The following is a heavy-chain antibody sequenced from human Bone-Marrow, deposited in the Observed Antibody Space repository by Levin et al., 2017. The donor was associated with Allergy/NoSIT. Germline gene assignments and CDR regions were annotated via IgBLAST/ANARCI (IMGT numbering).Heavy chain of an antibody. CDR2: INPSGGST. Sequence: ASVKVSCKASGYTFTSYYMHWVRQAPGQGLEWMGIINPSGGSTSYAQKFQGRVTMTRDTSTSTVYMELSSLRSEDTAVYYCARGSTLAVAGTGWYFDLWGRGTLVTVSS. V-gene: IGHV1-46*01. D-gene: IGHD6-19*01. CDR3: ARGSTLAVAGTGWYFDL. J-gene: IGHJ2*01. CDR1: GYTFTSYY.